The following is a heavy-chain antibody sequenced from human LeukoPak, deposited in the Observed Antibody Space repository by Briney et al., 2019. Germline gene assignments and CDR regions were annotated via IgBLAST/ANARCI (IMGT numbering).Heavy chain of an antibody. D-gene: IGHD7-27*01. CDR3: ARELGMPPLFDP. Sequence: SETLSLTCTVSGGSISSGGYYWSCIRQHPGKGLEWIGYIYYSGSTYYNPSLKSRVTISVDTSKNQFSLKLSSVTAADTAVYYCARELGMPPLFDPWGQGTLVTVSS. V-gene: IGHV4-31*03. J-gene: IGHJ5*02. CDR1: GGSISSGGYY. CDR2: IYYSGST.